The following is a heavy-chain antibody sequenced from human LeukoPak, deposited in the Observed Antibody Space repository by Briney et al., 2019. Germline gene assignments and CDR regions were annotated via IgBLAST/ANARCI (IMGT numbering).Heavy chain of an antibody. V-gene: IGHV4-39*01. J-gene: IGHJ3*02. CDR1: GGSISSSGYY. CDR3: ARRPEAPHAFDI. Sequence: SETLSLTCTVSGGSISSSGYYWGWVRQPPGKGLEWIGSLYYSGTTYYNPSLKSRVTIPADTSKNEFSLKVRSVTAADTAVYYCARRPEAPHAFDIWGQGTTITVSS. CDR2: LYYSGTT.